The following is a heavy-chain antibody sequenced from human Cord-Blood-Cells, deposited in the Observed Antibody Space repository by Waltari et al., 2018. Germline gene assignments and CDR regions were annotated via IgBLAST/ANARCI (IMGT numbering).Heavy chain of an antibody. D-gene: IGHD3-3*01. V-gene: IGHV1-24*01. CDR2: FDPEDGET. Sequence: QVQLVQSGAEVKKPGTSVKVSCKVSGYTPTELSMHWCRQPTGKGLEWMGGFDPEDGETIYAQKFQGRVTMTEDTSTDTAYMELSSLKSEDTAVYYCATGKIEAIFGVVSPFDYWGQGTLVTVSS. CDR1: GYTPTELS. CDR3: ATGKIEAIFGVVSPFDY. J-gene: IGHJ4*02.